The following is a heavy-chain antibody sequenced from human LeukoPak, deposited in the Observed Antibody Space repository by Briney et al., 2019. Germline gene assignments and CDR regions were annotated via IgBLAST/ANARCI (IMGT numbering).Heavy chain of an antibody. J-gene: IGHJ4*02. CDR3: NRMATIFTVDY. D-gene: IGHD5-12*01. CDR1: GLTFSDAW. V-gene: IGHV3-15*01. Sequence: GGSLRLSCVLSGLTFSDAWMSWVRQAPGKGLEWVGRIRNDRITDYAAPVQGRFSISRDNSKNTFYLQMNSLRTEDTGMYFCNRMATIFTVDYWGQGTLVTVSS. CDR2: IRNDRIT.